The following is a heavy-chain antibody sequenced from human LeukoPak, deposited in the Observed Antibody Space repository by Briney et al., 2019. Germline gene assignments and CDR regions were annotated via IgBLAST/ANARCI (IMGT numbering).Heavy chain of an antibody. CDR1: GASISSSSYY. D-gene: IGHD2-2*01. J-gene: IGHJ4*02. V-gene: IGHV4-39*01. CDR3: ARQYCGSSSCHRRADYFNY. CDR2: IYYSGNT. Sequence: TSETLSLTCTVSGASISSSSYYWGWIRQPPGKGLEWIGSIYYSGNTLYNPSLKSRVTIFVDTSKNQFSLKLTSVTAADTAVYFCARQYCGSSSCHRRADYFNYWGQGTLVTVSS.